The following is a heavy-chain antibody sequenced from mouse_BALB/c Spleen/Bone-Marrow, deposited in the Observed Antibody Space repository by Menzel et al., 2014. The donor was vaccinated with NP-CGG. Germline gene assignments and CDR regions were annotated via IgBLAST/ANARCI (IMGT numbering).Heavy chain of an antibody. Sequence: QVQLQQSGAELAKPGASVKMSCKASDYTFTSYWMHWVKQRPGQGLEWIGYINPSTGYTEYNQNFKDKATLTADKSSITAYMQLSSLTSEDSAVHYCTRSTGAMDYWGQGTSVTVSS. D-gene: IGHD3-2*01. CDR1: DYTFTSYW. CDR3: TRSTGAMDY. CDR2: INPSTGYT. V-gene: IGHV1-7*01. J-gene: IGHJ4*01.